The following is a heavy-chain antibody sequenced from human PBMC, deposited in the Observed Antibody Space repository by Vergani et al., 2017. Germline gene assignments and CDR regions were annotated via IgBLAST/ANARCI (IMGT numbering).Heavy chain of an antibody. Sequence: QVQLVQSGAEVKKPGASVKVSCKASGYTFTGYYMHWVRQAPGQGLEWMGWINPNSGGTNYAQKFQGRVTMTRDTSISTAYMELSRLRSDDTAVYYCARHLSYYGAGGRRAPGLYYYYYYMDVWGKGTTVTVSS. CDR3: ARHLSYYGAGGRRAPGLYYYYYYMDV. V-gene: IGHV1-2*02. D-gene: IGHD3-10*01. CDR1: GYTFTGYY. J-gene: IGHJ6*03. CDR2: INPNSGGT.